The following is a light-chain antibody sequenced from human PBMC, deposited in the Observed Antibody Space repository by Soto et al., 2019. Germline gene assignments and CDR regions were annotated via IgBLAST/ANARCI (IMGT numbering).Light chain of an antibody. CDR1: EPFSNRY. CDR3: QQFGSSFIT. CDR2: GAS. J-gene: IGKJ5*01. Sequence: EIVLTQSPGTLSLSPGERATLSCRASEPFSNRYLAWYQQKPGQAPRLLIYGASRRATGIPDRFSVSGSGTDFTLTISRLEPEDFAVYFCQQFGSSFITFGQGIRLEIK. V-gene: IGKV3-20*01.